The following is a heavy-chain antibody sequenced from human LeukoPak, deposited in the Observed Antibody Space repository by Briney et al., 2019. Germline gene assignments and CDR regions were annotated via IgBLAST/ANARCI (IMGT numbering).Heavy chain of an antibody. J-gene: IGHJ4*02. D-gene: IGHD3-10*01. CDR2: IIPIFGTA. CDR3: ATAQLMVRGVTAFYY. V-gene: IGHV1-69*06. Sequence: ASVKVSCKASGGTFSSYAISWVRQAPGQGLEWMGGIIPIFGTANYAQKFQGRVTMTEDTSTDTAYMELSSLRSEDTAVYYCATAQLMVRGVTAFYYWGQGTLVTVSS. CDR1: GGTFSSYA.